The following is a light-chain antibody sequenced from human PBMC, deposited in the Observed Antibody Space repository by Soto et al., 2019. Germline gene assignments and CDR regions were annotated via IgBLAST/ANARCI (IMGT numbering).Light chain of an antibody. CDR3: SSFTSRNTWV. J-gene: IGLJ3*02. Sequence: QPVLTQPASVSGSPGQSITISCSGTSSDVGGYNRVSWSQQHPGKAPKLMIFEVSNRPSGVSNLFSGSKSGNTASLTNSGLQPEDESHYYCSSFTSRNTWVFGGGTKVTVL. V-gene: IGLV2-14*01. CDR2: EVS. CDR1: SSDVGGYNR.